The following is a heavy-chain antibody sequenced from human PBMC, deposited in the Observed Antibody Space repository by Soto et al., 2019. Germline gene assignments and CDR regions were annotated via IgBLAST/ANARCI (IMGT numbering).Heavy chain of an antibody. D-gene: IGHD3-10*01. CDR1: GGSISSSSYY. J-gene: IGHJ4*02. Sequence: PSETLSLTCTVSGGSISSSSYYWGWIRQPPGKGLEWIGSIYYSGSTYYNPSLKSRVTISVDTSKNQFSLKLSSVTAADTAVYYCARMVLIWFGDSYHFDYWGQGTPVTVYS. CDR3: ARMVLIWFGDSYHFDY. V-gene: IGHV4-39*01. CDR2: IYYSGST.